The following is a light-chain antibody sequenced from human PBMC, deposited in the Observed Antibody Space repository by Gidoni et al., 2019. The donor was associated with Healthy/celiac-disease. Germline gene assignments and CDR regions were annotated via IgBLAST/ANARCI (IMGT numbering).Light chain of an antibody. CDR2: WAS. J-gene: IGKJ3*01. Sequence: DIVMTQPPDSLAVSLGERATINCKSSQSVLYISNNKNYLAWYQQKPGQPPKLLIYWASTRESGVPDRFSGSGSGTDFTLTISSLQAEDVAVYYCQQYYNTPLTFGPGTKVDIK. CDR3: QQYYNTPLT. CDR1: QSVLYISNNKNY. V-gene: IGKV4-1*01.